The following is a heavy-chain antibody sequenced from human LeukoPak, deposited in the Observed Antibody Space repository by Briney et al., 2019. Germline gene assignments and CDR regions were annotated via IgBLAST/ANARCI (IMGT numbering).Heavy chain of an antibody. CDR3: ARDYYDSSGYYFDAFDI. CDR2: IYYSGST. Sequence: PSETLSLTCTVSGGSISSYYWSWIRQPPGKGLEWIGYIYYSGSTNYNPSLKSRVTISVDTSKNQFPLKLSSVTAADTAVYYCARDYYDSSGYYFDAFDIWGQGTMVTVSS. J-gene: IGHJ3*02. V-gene: IGHV4-59*01. CDR1: GGSISSYY. D-gene: IGHD3-22*01.